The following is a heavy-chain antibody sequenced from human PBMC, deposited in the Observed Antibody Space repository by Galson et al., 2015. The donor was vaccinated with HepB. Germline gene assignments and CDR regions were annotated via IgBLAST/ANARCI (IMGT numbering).Heavy chain of an antibody. V-gene: IGHV3-7*01. Sequence: SLRLSCAASGFTFSSYWMSWVRQAPGKGLEWVANIKQDGGERHYVDSVKGRFTISRDSAKNSLYLQMNSLRAEDTAVYYCARETFRFSGSYVNPIDYWGQGILVTVSS. CDR3: ARETFRFSGSYVNPIDY. CDR1: GFTFSSYW. CDR2: IKQDGGER. D-gene: IGHD1-26*01. J-gene: IGHJ4*02.